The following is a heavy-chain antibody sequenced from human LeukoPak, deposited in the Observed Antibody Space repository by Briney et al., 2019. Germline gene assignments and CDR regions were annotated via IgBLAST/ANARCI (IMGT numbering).Heavy chain of an antibody. CDR2: INPNSGGT. V-gene: IGHV1-2*02. CDR1: GYTLTAYY. D-gene: IGHD3-9*01. Sequence: ASVKVSCKASGYTLTAYYMHWMRQAPGQGLEWLGWINPNSGGTNYAQKFQGRVTMTRDTSISTAYMELSRLSSDDTAVYYCARGYDILTGWEFAFDIWGQGTMVTVSS. J-gene: IGHJ3*02. CDR3: ARGYDILTGWEFAFDI.